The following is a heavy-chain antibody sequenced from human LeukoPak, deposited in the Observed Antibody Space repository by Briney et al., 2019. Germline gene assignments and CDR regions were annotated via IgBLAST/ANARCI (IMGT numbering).Heavy chain of an antibody. V-gene: IGHV3-21*04. Sequence: GGSLRLSCEASGIAFSGYSMNWVRQAPGGSLEWVSSISSSRTYIYYADSVKGRFTVSRDNAKNSLYLQMNGLRAEDTAVYYCAMALDYWGQGTLVTVSS. CDR1: GIAFSGYS. J-gene: IGHJ4*02. CDR2: ISSSRTYI. CDR3: AMALDY.